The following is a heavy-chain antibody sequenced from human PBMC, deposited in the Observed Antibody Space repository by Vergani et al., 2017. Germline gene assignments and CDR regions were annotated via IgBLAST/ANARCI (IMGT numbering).Heavy chain of an antibody. CDR3: ARGTYYYGSGSYYSEGDY. V-gene: IGHV4-61*02. D-gene: IGHD3-10*01. CDR2: IYTSGST. Sequence: QVQLQESGPGLVKPSQTLSLTCTVSGGSISSGSYYWSWIRQPAGKGLEWIGRIYTSGSTNDNPSLKSRVTISVDTSKNQFSLKLSAVTAADTAVYYCARGTYYYGSGSYYSEGDYWGQGTLVTVSS. J-gene: IGHJ4*02. CDR1: GGSISSGSYY.